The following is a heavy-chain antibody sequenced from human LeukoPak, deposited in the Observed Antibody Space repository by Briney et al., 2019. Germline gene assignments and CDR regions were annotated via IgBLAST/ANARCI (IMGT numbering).Heavy chain of an antibody. CDR2: ISSSSSYI. J-gene: IGHJ4*02. CDR1: GFTFSSYS. Sequence: GGSLRLSCAASGFTFSSYSMNWVRQAPGKGLEWVSSISSSSSYIYYADSVKGRFTISRDNAKNSLYLQMNSLRAEDTAVYYCARDAPTYYYDSSGYYPPGPLDYWGQGTLVTVSS. D-gene: IGHD3-22*01. CDR3: ARDAPTYYYDSSGYYPPGPLDY. V-gene: IGHV3-21*01.